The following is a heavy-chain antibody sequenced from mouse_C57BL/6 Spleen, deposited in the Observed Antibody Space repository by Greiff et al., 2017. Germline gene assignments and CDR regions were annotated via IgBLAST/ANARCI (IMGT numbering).Heavy chain of an antibody. CDR3: ARKDYDPWYFDV. V-gene: IGHV1-69*01. CDR1: GYTFTSYW. Sequence: QVQLQQPGAELVMPGASVKLSCKASGYTFTSYWMHWVKQRPGQGLEWIGEIDPSDSYTNYNQTFKGQSTLTVDKSSSTDYMQLSSLTSEDSAVYYWARKDYDPWYFDVWGTGTTVTVSS. J-gene: IGHJ1*03. D-gene: IGHD2-4*01. CDR2: IDPSDSYT.